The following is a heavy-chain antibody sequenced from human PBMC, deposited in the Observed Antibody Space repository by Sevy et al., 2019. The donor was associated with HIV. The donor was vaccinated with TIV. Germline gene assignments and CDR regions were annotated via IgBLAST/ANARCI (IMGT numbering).Heavy chain of an antibody. CDR2: LSFGCGEI. CDR1: GFTFSKYS. CDR3: TRWKGAQSIFDY. J-gene: IGHJ4*02. V-gene: IGHV3-23*01. D-gene: IGHD1-1*01. Sequence: GGSLRLSCAASGFTFSKYSMSWVRQPPGKGLEWVSTLSFGCGEINYADSVKGRFTISRDNSKSSVYLQMNNLRPEDTGVYYCTRWKGAQSIFDYWGQGALVTVSS.